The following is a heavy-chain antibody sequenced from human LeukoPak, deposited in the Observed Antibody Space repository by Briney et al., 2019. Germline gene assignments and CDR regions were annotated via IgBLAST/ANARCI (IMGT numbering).Heavy chain of an antibody. D-gene: IGHD6-6*01. CDR3: ASSPPQQWWGSSSGQNAFDI. J-gene: IGHJ3*02. Sequence: PGGSLRLSCAASGFTFSSYWMSWVRQAPGKGLEWVSSISSSSSYIYYADSVKGRFTISRDNAKNSLYLQMNSLRAEDTAVYYCASSPPQQWWGSSSGQNAFDIWGQGTMVTVSS. CDR1: GFTFSSYW. CDR2: ISSSSSYI. V-gene: IGHV3-21*01.